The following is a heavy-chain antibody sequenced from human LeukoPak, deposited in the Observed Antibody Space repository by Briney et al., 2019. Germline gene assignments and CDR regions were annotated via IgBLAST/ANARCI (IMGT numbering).Heavy chain of an antibody. V-gene: IGHV3-23*01. Sequence: PGGSLRLSCAASGFSFTKYAMNWVRQAPGKGLEWAAVVIGSSGATDYADSVKGRFTISRDNSKNTLFLQMNSLRAEDTAIYYCAKGAYDFLEIAYFDYWGQGALVTVSS. D-gene: IGHD3-3*01. J-gene: IGHJ4*02. CDR3: AKGAYDFLEIAYFDY. CDR1: GFSFTKYA. CDR2: VIGSSGAT.